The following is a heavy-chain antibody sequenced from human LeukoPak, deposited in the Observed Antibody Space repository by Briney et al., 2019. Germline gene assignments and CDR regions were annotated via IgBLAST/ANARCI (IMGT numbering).Heavy chain of an antibody. D-gene: IGHD1/OR15-1a*01. CDR2: IFYSRGT. J-gene: IGHJ4*02. CDR1: GASISNSRYY. Sequence: PSETLFLTCTVSGASISNSRYYWGWIRQPPGTGLEWVASIFYSRGTDFNPSLKSRVTISVDTSKDQFFLNLNSVTAADTAVYYCAGLTVGTMCNYWGQGTLVTVSS. CDR3: AGLTVGTMCNY. V-gene: IGHV4-39*01.